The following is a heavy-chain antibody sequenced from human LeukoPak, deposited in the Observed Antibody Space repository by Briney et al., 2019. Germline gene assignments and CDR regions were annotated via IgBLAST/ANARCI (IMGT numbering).Heavy chain of an antibody. D-gene: IGHD3-10*01. Sequence: ASVKVSCKASGYTFTGYYMHWVRQAPGQGLEWMGWVNPHSGATNYAQQFQGRVTMTRDTSISTAYMELSRLRSDDTAVYYCARSVLLWFGELLENWFDPWGQGTLVTVSS. CDR1: GYTFTGYY. V-gene: IGHV1-2*02. CDR3: ARSVLLWFGELLENWFDP. CDR2: VNPHSGAT. J-gene: IGHJ5*02.